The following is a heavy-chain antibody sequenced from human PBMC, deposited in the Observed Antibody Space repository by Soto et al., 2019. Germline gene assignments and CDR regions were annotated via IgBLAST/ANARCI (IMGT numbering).Heavy chain of an antibody. J-gene: IGHJ5*02. CDR2: IYHSGST. CDR1: GGSISSYY. V-gene: IGHV4-59*12. Sequence: SETLSLTCTVSGGSISSYYWSWIRQPPGKGLEWIGYIYHSGSTYYNPSLKSRVTISVDRSKNQFSLKLSSVTAADTAVYYCARGLWLRERATWFDPCGQGTLATVSS. CDR3: ARGLWLRERATWFDP. D-gene: IGHD3-10*01.